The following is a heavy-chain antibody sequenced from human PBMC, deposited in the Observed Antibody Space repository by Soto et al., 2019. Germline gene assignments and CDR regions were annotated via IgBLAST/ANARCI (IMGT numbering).Heavy chain of an antibody. V-gene: IGHV3-9*01. CDR3: TKARGITGILTYYFDC. CDR1: GFTFDNYA. D-gene: IGHD1-20*01. J-gene: IGHJ4*02. Sequence: SLRLSCAASGFTFDNYAMHWVRQAPGKGLEWVSVISWSSGSIGYADSVKGRFTISRDNAKNSLYLQMNSLRAEDTALYYCTKARGITGILTYYFDCWGQGTQVTVSS. CDR2: ISWSSGSI.